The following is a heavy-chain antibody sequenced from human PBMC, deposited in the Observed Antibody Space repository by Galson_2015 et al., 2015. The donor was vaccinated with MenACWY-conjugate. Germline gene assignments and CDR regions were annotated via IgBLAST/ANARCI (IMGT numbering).Heavy chain of an antibody. CDR1: GFTFSSYG. J-gene: IGHJ1*01. V-gene: IGHV3-33*01. CDR2: IWYDGSNK. Sequence: SLRLSCAASGFTFSSYGMHWVRQAPGKGLEWVAVIWYDGSNKYYADSVKGRFTISRDNSKNTLYLQMNSLRAEDTAVYYCARYSSSSGYFQHWGQGTLVTVSS. CDR3: ARYSSSSGYFQH. D-gene: IGHD6-6*01.